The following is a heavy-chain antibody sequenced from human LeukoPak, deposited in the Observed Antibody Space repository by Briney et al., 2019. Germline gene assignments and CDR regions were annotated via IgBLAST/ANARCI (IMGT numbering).Heavy chain of an antibody. J-gene: IGHJ4*02. Sequence: SETLSLTCTVSGGSISSYYWSWIRQPPGKGLEWIGYIYYSGSTNYNPSLKSRVTISVDTSKNQFSLKLSSVTAADTAVYYCARVLTGLYYFDYWGQGTLVTVSS. CDR2: IYYSGST. V-gene: IGHV4-59*12. CDR3: ARVLTGLYYFDY. D-gene: IGHD1-14*01. CDR1: GGSISSYY.